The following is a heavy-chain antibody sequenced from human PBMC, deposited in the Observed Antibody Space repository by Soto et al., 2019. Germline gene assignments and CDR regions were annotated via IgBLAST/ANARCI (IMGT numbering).Heavy chain of an antibody. V-gene: IGHV1-69*13. J-gene: IGHJ6*02. CDR3: ARDRPRITDYGMDG. CDR1: GGPISSYA. Sequence: ASVQASCKASGGPISSYAISWVRQAPGQGLEWMGGIIPIFGTANYAQKFQGRVTITADESTSTAYMELSSLRSEDTAVYYCARDRPRITDYGMDGCGQGTWVTLSS. CDR2: IIPIFGTA. D-gene: IGHD1-20*01.